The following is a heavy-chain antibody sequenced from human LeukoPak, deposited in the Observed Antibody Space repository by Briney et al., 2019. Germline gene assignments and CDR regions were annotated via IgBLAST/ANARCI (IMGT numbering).Heavy chain of an antibody. D-gene: IGHD3-3*01. V-gene: IGHV3-7*01. Sequence: GGSLRLSCAASGFTFSSYGMHWVRQAPGKGLEWVANIKQDGSEKYYVDSVKGRFTISRDNAKNSLYLQMNSLRAEDTAVYYCAREVDTYYDFWSGYYSAFDIWAKGQWSPSLQ. CDR3: AREVDTYYDFWSGYYSAFDI. CDR1: GFTFSSYG. CDR2: IKQDGSEK. J-gene: IGHJ3*02.